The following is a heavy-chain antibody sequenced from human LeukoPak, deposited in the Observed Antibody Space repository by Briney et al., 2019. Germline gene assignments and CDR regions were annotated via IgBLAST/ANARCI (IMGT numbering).Heavy chain of an antibody. CDR3: ARDPIFGVVRGWFDP. CDR1: GYTFTGYY. J-gene: IGHJ5*02. Sequence: ASVKVSCKASGYTFTGYYMHWVRQAPGQGLEWMGWINPNSGGINYAQKFQGRVTMTRDTSISTAYMELSRLRSDDTAVYYCARDPIFGVVRGWFDPWGQGTLVTVSS. D-gene: IGHD3-3*01. V-gene: IGHV1-2*02. CDR2: INPNSGGI.